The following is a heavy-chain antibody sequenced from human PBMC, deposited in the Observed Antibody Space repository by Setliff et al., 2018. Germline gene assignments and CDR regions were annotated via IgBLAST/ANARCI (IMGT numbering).Heavy chain of an antibody. CDR1: GGSISSYY. D-gene: IGHD6-19*01. J-gene: IGHJ6*03. Sequence: PSETLSLTCTVSGGSISSYYWSWIRQPGGKGLEWIGHIYIGGSANYNPSLKSRVTMSIDTSKNQFSLKLNSVTAADMAVYYCAREQWLDPPGYYYMDVWAKGTTVTVSS. V-gene: IGHV4-4*07. CDR3: AREQWLDPPGYYYMDV. CDR2: IYIGGSA.